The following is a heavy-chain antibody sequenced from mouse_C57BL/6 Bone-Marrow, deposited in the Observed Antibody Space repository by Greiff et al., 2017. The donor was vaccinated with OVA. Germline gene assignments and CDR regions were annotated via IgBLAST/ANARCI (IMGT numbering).Heavy chain of an antibody. J-gene: IGHJ2*01. Sequence: QVQLQQSGAELARPGASVKLSCKASGYTFTSYGISWVKQRTGQGLEWIGEIYPRSGNPYYNEKFKGKATLTADKSSSTAYMELRSLTSEDSAVYFCAREGYSNYGLFDYWGEGTTLTVSS. D-gene: IGHD2-5*01. V-gene: IGHV1-81*01. CDR3: AREGYSNYGLFDY. CDR1: GYTFTSYG. CDR2: IYPRSGNP.